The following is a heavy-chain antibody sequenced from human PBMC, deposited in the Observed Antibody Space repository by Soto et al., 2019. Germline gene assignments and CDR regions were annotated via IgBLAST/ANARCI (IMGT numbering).Heavy chain of an antibody. V-gene: IGHV3-33*01. CDR2: IWHDGNNK. D-gene: IGHD1-26*01. J-gene: IGHJ6*02. CDR1: GFTFSNYG. CDR3: ASDLVGASDSYGLDV. Sequence: GGSLRLCCGASGFTFSNYGMHWVRQAPGKGLEWVAIIWHDGNNKYYADSVRGRFIISRDNSKNRLYLQMNSLRAEDTAVYYCASDLVGASDSYGLDVWGQGTPVTVSS.